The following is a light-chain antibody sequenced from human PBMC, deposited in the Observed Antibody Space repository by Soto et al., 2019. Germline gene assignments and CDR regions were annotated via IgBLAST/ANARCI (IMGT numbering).Light chain of an antibody. CDR1: QSISSR. CDR3: QQYNNWPPWT. J-gene: IGKJ1*01. V-gene: IGKV3-15*01. Sequence: EIVMTQSPATLSVSLGDRATISCRASQSISSRLAWYQQKPGKAAKMLIYGESTKDTGIPARFSGSGSGTEFIPITSSMQSADFAVYYCQQYNNWPPWTFGQGTKVDIK. CDR2: GES.